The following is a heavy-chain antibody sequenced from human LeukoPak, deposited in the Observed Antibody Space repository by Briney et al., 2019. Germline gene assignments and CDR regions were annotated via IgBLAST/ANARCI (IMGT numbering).Heavy chain of an antibody. J-gene: IGHJ4*02. CDR2: ISWDGGST. Sequence: GGSLRLSCAASGFTFDDYTMHWVRQAPGKGLEWVSLISWDGGSTYYADSVKGRFTISRDNSKNSLYLQMNSLRAEDTAVYYCAKDYYDSSGYWPYYFDYWGQGTLVTVSS. CDR3: AKDYYDSSGYWPYYFDY. V-gene: IGHV3-43*01. CDR1: GFTFDDYT. D-gene: IGHD3-22*01.